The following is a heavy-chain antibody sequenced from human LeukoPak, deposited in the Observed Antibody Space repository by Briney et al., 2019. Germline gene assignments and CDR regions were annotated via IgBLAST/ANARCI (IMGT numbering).Heavy chain of an antibody. CDR3: ARDRVKYYYDSSGYTKDY. Sequence: ASVKASCKASGYTFTVQYMHWVRQAPGQGLEWIGLIKPNSGATSYAQQYQGRVTMTRDTSISTAYMELSRLRSDDTAVYYCARDRVKYYYDSSGYTKDYWGQGTLVTVSS. CDR2: IKPNSGAT. CDR1: GYTFTVQY. J-gene: IGHJ4*02. D-gene: IGHD3-22*01. V-gene: IGHV1-2*02.